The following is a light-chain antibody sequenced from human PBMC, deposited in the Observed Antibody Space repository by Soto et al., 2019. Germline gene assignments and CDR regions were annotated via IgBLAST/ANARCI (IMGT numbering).Light chain of an antibody. Sequence: EIVMTQSPATLSVSPGERATLSCRTSQSVSSNLAWYQQKPGQAPRLLIYDASTRATGVPARFRGSGSGTEFTLTISSLQSEDFAVYYCQQYNNWPLTFGGGTKVEIK. CDR3: QQYNNWPLT. CDR1: QSVSSN. J-gene: IGKJ4*01. CDR2: DAS. V-gene: IGKV3-15*01.